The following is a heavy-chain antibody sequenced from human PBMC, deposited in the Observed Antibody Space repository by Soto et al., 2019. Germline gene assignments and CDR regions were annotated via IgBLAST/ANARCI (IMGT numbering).Heavy chain of an antibody. J-gene: IGHJ4*02. CDR2: ILPYYITL. V-gene: IGHV1-69*01. CDR3: ASGASRWYPYFFDS. CDR1: EGTFNSYA. Sequence: QAQVVQSGAEVRKTGSSVKLSCKASEGTFNSYAIAWVRQAPGQGLEWMGGILPYYITLNYAQKFQDRVTITADDSTNTVDVEVSSLRSDDTAVYFCASGASRWYPYFFDSWAQGTLVTVSS. D-gene: IGHD6-13*01.